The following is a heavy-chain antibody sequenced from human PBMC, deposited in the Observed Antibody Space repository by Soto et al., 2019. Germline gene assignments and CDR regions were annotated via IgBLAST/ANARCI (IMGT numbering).Heavy chain of an antibody. CDR3: ATHQPGGILRHGNWFDP. D-gene: IGHD2-2*01. Sequence: ASVKFSCQVSGYTLTELSMHWVRQAPGKGLEWMGGFDPEDGETIYAQKFQGRVTMTEDTSTDTAYMELSSLRSEDTAAYYCATHQPGGILRHGNWFDPWAQGTLVTVSS. J-gene: IGHJ5*02. CDR2: FDPEDGET. CDR1: GYTLTELS. V-gene: IGHV1-24*01.